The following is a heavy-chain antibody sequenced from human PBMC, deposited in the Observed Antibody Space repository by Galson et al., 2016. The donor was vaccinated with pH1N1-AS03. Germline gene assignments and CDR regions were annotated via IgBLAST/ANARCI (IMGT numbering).Heavy chain of an antibody. J-gene: IGHJ4*02. CDR1: GSSFTNYW. V-gene: IGHV5-51*01. CDR3: ARQRAVRAFDY. CDR2: IYPADSDA. D-gene: IGHD3-10*01. Sequence: QSGAEVKKPGESLKISCKGSGSSFTNYWIAWVRQLPGKGPEWMGIIYPADSDARYSPSFQGQVTISADTSNSTAYMQWNSLKASDTAMYYCARQRAVRAFDYWGQGTPVTVSS.